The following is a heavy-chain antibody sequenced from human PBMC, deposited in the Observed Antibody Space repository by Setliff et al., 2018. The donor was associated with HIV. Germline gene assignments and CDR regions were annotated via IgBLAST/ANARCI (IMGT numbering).Heavy chain of an antibody. J-gene: IGHJ4*02. CDR2: ISYDGSYE. CDR1: GFIFSSYG. V-gene: IGHV3-30*12. Sequence: PGGSLRLSCAASGFIFSSYGMHWVRQAPGKGLEWVAFISYDGSYEYYADSVKGRFTISRDNSKNTLYLQMDSLRAEDTAVYYCVKDGPHAAASFHDYWGQGTLVTVS. D-gene: IGHD3-10*01. CDR3: VKDGPHAAASFHDY.